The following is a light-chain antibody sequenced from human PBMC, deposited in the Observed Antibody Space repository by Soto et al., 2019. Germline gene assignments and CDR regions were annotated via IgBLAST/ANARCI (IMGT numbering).Light chain of an antibody. J-gene: IGLJ1*01. CDR1: SSDVGGYNS. CDR2: DVS. V-gene: IGLV2-8*01. Sequence: QSVLTQPPSASGSPGQSVTVSCTGTSSDVGGYNSVSWYQQHPDKAPKLMIYDVSQRPSGVPDRFSGSKSGNTASLAVSGLQAVYEADYYCSSYAVTHIVFGTGTNVNVL. CDR3: SSYAVTHIV.